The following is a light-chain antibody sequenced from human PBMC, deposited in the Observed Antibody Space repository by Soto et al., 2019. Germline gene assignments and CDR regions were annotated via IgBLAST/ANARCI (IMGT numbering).Light chain of an antibody. CDR1: SSDVGGYNY. CDR3: NSFTSVHPGV. J-gene: IGLJ1*01. CDR2: EVS. Sequence: QSVLTQPASVSGSPGQSITISCTGTSSDVGGYNYVSWYQQHPGKAPKLLIYEVSNRPSGVSNRFSGSKSGNTASLTISGLQAEDEADYYCNSFTSVHPGVFGNGTKVTVL. V-gene: IGLV2-14*01.